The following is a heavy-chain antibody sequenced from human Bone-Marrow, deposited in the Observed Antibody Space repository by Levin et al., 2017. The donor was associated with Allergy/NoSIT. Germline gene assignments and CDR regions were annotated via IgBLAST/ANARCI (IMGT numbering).Heavy chain of an antibody. Sequence: GESLKISCAASGFTFRTYAVHWVRQAPGKGLEWVAVISYAGSDKYYAPAVKGRFTISRDNSKNTLYLQMNSLKPEDTATYYCARDTGYDDAFDIWGQGTLVTVSP. CDR3: ARDTGYDDAFDI. J-gene: IGHJ3*02. V-gene: IGHV3-30*04. CDR1: GFTFRTYA. D-gene: IGHD5-12*01. CDR2: ISYAGSDK.